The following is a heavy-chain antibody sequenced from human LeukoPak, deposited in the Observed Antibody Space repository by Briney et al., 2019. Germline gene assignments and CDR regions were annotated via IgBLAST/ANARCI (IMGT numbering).Heavy chain of an antibody. CDR2: IYPGDSDT. D-gene: IGHD4-17*01. Sequence: GESLKISCKGSGYSFTSYWIGWVRQMPGKGLEWMGIIYPGDSDTRYSPSFQGQVTISADKSISPAYLQWSSLKASDTAMYYCASSEDYGDYSFDYWGQGTLVTVSS. J-gene: IGHJ4*02. CDR3: ASSEDYGDYSFDY. CDR1: GYSFTSYW. V-gene: IGHV5-51*01.